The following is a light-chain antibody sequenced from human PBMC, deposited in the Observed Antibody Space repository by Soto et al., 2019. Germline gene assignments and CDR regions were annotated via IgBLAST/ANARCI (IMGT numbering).Light chain of an antibody. CDR2: EVT. V-gene: IGLV2-14*01. CDR3: SSYTKDAWV. J-gene: IGLJ3*02. Sequence: QSALTQPASLSGSLGQSITISCTGTSSDIGGYRYVSWYQHHPDTAPKLMIYEVTSRPSGVSSRFSGSKSGNTASLTISGLQPEDEADYYCSSYTKDAWVFGGGTKLTVL. CDR1: SSDIGGYRY.